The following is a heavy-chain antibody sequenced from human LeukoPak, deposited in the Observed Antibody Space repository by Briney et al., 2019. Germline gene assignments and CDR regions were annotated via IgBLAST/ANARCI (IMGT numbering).Heavy chain of an antibody. D-gene: IGHD3-3*01. CDR1: GGSFSGYY. V-gene: IGHV4-34*01. Sequence: SETLSLTCAVYGGSFSGYYWSWIRQPPGKGLEWIGEINHSGSTNYNPSLKSRVTISVDTSKNQFSLKLSSVTAADTAVYYCARGPRITIFGPTWHWFDPWGQGTLVTVSS. CDR3: ARGPRITIFGPTWHWFDP. J-gene: IGHJ5*02. CDR2: INHSGST.